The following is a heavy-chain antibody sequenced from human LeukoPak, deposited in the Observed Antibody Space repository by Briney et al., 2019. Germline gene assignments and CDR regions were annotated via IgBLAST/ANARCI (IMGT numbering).Heavy chain of an antibody. Sequence: GGSXRLSCAASGFTFSNYWMGWVRQPPGKGLQWVANIKEDGSEKYYVDSVNGRFTISRDNAKNSVYLQMNSLRVEDTAVYYCARRPFGADYWGQGTLVTVSS. CDR2: IKEDGSEK. V-gene: IGHV3-7*01. J-gene: IGHJ4*02. CDR1: GFTFSNYW. CDR3: ARRPFGADY. D-gene: IGHD3-10*01.